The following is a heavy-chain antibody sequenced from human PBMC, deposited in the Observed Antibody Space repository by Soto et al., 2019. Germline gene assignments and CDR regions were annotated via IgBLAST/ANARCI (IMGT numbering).Heavy chain of an antibody. Sequence: EVQLVESGGGLVQPGRSLRLSCAASGFTFDDYAMYWVRQAPGKGLEWVSGISWNGGSIGYADSVKGRFTISRDNAKNSLYLQMNSLRAEDTALYYCAKGAEYSRRNYMDVWGQGTTVTVSS. J-gene: IGHJ6*02. V-gene: IGHV3-9*01. D-gene: IGHD1-7*01. CDR3: AKGAEYSRRNYMDV. CDR1: GFTFDDYA. CDR2: ISWNGGSI.